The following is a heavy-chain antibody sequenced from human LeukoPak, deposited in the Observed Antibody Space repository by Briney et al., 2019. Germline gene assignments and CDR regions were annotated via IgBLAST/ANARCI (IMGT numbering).Heavy chain of an antibody. J-gene: IGHJ4*02. CDR1: GFTFSSYA. D-gene: IGHD3-3*01. CDR3: AKDLEDFGVAAFDY. V-gene: IGHV3-23*01. Sequence: GGSLRLSCAASGFTFSSYAMSWVRQAPGKGLEWASAISGSGGSTYYADSVKGRFTISRDNSKNTRYLQMNSLRAEDTAVYYCAKDLEDFGVAAFDYWGQGTLVTVSS. CDR2: ISGSGGST.